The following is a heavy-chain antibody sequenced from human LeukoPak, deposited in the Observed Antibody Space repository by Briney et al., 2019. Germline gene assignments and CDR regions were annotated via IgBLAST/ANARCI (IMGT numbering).Heavy chain of an antibody. CDR1: GYTFTSYD. D-gene: IGHD5-24*01. Sequence: ASVKVSCKASGYTFTSYDINWVRQATGQGLEWMGWMNPNSGNTGYAQKFQGRVTMTRNTSISTAYMELSSLRSEDTAVYYCARGMGWLQSLYYWGQGTLVTVSS. V-gene: IGHV1-8*01. CDR2: MNPNSGNT. J-gene: IGHJ4*02. CDR3: ARGMGWLQSLYY.